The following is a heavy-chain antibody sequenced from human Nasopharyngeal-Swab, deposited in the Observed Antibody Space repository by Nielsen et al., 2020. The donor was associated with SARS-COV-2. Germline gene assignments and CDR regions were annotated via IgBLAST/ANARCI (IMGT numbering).Heavy chain of an antibody. J-gene: IGHJ6*03. V-gene: IGHV4-34*01. D-gene: IGHD3-10*01. Sequence: WIRQPPGKGLEWIGEINHSGNTNYNPSLKSRVTISVDTSKNQFSLKLSSVTAADMAVYYCARGRRVVRGVIITNYYYYYMDVWGKGTTVTVSS. CDR2: INHSGNT. CDR3: ARGRRVVRGVIITNYYYYYMDV.